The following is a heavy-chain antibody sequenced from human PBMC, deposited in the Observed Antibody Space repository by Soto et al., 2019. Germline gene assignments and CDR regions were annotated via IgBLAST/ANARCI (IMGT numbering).Heavy chain of an antibody. Sequence: SETLSLTCAVYGGTFSGYYWSWLRQPPGKGLAWLGEINHSGSTNYNPSLKSRVTISVDTSKNQFSLKLSSVTAADTAVYYCARPRGRQLVFFDYWGQGTLVTVSS. CDR1: GGTFSGYY. CDR2: INHSGST. J-gene: IGHJ4*02. CDR3: ARPRGRQLVFFDY. V-gene: IGHV4-34*01. D-gene: IGHD6-6*01.